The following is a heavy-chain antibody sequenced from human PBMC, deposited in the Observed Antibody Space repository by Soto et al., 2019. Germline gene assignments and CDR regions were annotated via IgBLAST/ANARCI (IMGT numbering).Heavy chain of an antibody. CDR1: GYTFTGYY. CDR3: AREGARVYDFWSGYSRGWFDP. V-gene: IGHV1-2*02. J-gene: IGHJ5*02. D-gene: IGHD3-3*01. Sequence: GASVKVSCKASGYTFTGYYMHWVRQAPGQGLEWMGWINPNSGGTNYAQKFQGRVTMTRDTSISTAYMELSRLRSDDTAVYYCAREGARVYDFWSGYSRGWFDPWGQGTLVTVSS. CDR2: INPNSGGT.